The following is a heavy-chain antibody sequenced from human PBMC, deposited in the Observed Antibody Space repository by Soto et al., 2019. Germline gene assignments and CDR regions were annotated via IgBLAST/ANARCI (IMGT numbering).Heavy chain of an antibody. J-gene: IGHJ5*02. CDR1: RGTISGDY. Sequence: PSETLSLTCSVSRGTISGDYWNWIRQPPGKGLEWIGYVYYNGITDYNPSLKSRVTISVDTSKRQFSLRLSSVTAADAAVYYCARXVRGCTSTSCYSRALVPWGQGILVTVSS. D-gene: IGHD2-2*01. CDR2: VYYNGIT. CDR3: ARXVRGCTSTSCYSRALVP. V-gene: IGHV4-59*01.